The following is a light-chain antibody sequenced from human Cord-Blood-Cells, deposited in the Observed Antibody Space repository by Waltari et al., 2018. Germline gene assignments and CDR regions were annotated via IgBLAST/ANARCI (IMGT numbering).Light chain of an antibody. J-gene: IGLJ2*01. CDR3: SSYTSSSTYVV. CDR1: SRDVGGYNY. CDR2: DVS. Sequence: QSALTQPASVSGSPGQSLTISCTGTSRDVGGYNYVSWYQQHPAKAPKLMIYDVSNRPSGVSNRFSGSKSGNTASLTISGLQAEDEADYYCSSYTSSSTYVVFGGGTKLTVL. V-gene: IGLV2-14*01.